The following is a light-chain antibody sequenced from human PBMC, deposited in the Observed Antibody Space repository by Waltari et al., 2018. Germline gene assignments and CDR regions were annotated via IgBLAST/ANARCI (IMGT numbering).Light chain of an antibody. CDR2: GKN. V-gene: IGLV3-19*01. CDR1: RLRSFY. CDR3: DSRDSSDKPLGV. J-gene: IGLJ1*01. Sequence: SSELTQDPAVSVALGQTVTITCQGDRLRSFYASWYQLKPGQAPVLVIYGKNHRPPGIPDRFSGSNSGNTSSLTITGARAEDEADYDCDSRDSSDKPLGVFGTGTQVTVL.